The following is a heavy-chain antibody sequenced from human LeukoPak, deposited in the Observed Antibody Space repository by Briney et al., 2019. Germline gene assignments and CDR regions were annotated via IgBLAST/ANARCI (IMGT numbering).Heavy chain of an antibody. CDR3: AKGLRYSDN. Sequence: GGSLRLSCAASGFTFSSYGMHWVRQAPGKGLEWVAVISNDGSNKYYADSVKGRFTISRDNSKNTLYLQMNSLRAEDTAVYYCAKGLRYSDNWGQGTLVTVSS. D-gene: IGHD3-9*01. V-gene: IGHV3-30*18. J-gene: IGHJ4*02. CDR2: ISNDGSNK. CDR1: GFTFSSYG.